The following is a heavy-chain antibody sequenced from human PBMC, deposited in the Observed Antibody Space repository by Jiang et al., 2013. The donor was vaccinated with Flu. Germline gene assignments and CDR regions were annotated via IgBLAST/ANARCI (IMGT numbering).Heavy chain of an antibody. CDR3: AKDRIRYFYDNSGYYFDH. D-gene: IGHD3-22*01. V-gene: IGHV3-30*18. Sequence: LSCAASRFTFNSYGMHWVRQAPGKGLEWVAVISFDGGSKYYADSVKGRFTISRDNSKNTLYLQMSTLRAEDTAVYYCAKDRIRYFYDNSGYYFDHWGQGTLVTVSS. CDR2: ISFDGGSK. CDR1: RFTFNSYG. J-gene: IGHJ4*02.